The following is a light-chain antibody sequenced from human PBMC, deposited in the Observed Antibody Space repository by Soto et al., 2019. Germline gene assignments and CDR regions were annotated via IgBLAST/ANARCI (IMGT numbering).Light chain of an antibody. CDR1: QHVSSNY. CDR2: GAS. Sequence: EIVMTQSPGTLSLSPWEGATVSSRASQHVSSNYLAWYQQKPGQAPRLLIYGASNRATGIPDRFSGSGSGTDFTLTISRLEPEDFAVYYCQQYQSSPRTFGQGTKVDIK. V-gene: IGKV3-20*01. J-gene: IGKJ1*01. CDR3: QQYQSSPRT.